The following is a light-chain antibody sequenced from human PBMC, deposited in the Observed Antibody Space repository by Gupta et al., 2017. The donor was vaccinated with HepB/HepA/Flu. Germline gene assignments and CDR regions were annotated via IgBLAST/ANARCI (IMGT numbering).Light chain of an antibody. CDR2: RNN. J-gene: IGLJ3*02. Sequence: QPVLTQPPSASGTPGQRVTISCSGSSSNIGSNYVYWYQQLPGTAPKRLTFRNNQRPSGAPARFSGSKSGTSASLAISGLRSEDEADYYCAAWDDSLSGWVFGGGTKLTGL. CDR1: SSNIGSNY. CDR3: AAWDDSLSGWV. V-gene: IGLV1-47*01.